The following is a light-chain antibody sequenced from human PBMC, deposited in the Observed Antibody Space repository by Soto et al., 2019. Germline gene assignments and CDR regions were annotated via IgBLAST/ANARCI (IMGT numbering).Light chain of an antibody. CDR2: GAS. CDR1: QSVSSN. V-gene: IGKV3-15*01. J-gene: IGKJ5*01. CDR3: QQHGTSPIT. Sequence: EIMITHCPATLSVSPGESATLSCRASQSVSSNIAWYQQKPGQAPRLLIYGASTRATGIPARFSGSGSGTEFTLTISRPEPEYFAVYYCQQHGTSPITFGQGTRLEIK.